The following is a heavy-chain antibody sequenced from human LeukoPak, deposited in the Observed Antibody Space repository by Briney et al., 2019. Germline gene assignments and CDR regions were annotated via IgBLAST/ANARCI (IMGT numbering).Heavy chain of an antibody. J-gene: IGHJ1*01. CDR1: GFTFSSYG. Sequence: GGSLRLSCAASGFTFSSYGMHWVRQAPGKGLEWVAVIWYDGSNKYYADSVKGRFTISRDNSKNTLYLQMNSLRAEDMAVYYCARDHGDSYEYFQHWGQGTLVTVSS. CDR2: IWYDGSNK. CDR3: ARDHGDSYEYFQH. D-gene: IGHD2-21*02. V-gene: IGHV3-33*01.